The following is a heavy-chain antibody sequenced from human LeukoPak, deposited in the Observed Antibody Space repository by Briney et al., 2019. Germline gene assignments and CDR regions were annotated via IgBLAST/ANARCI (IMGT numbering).Heavy chain of an antibody. D-gene: IGHD6-19*01. Sequence: PGGSLRLSCAASGFTFSSYSMNWVRQAPGKGLEWVSYISGGSGYIYYADSVKGRFTISRDNAKNSLYLQMNSLRAEDTAVYYCARAIAVVEGYWGQGTLVTVSS. CDR2: ISGGSGYI. CDR1: GFTFSSYS. CDR3: ARAIAVVEGY. J-gene: IGHJ4*02. V-gene: IGHV3-21*01.